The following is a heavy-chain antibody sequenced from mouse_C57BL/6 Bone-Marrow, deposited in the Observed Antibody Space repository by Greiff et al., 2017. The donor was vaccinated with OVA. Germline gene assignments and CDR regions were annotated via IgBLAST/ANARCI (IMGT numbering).Heavy chain of an antibody. J-gene: IGHJ2*01. Sequence: EVQLQQSGPELVKPGASVKIPCKASGYTFTDYYMAWVKQSHGKSLEWIGDINPNNGGTIYNQKFKGKATLTVDKSSSTAYMELRSLTSEYTAVYYCARSHYVPYYFDYWGQGTTLTVSS. CDR3: ARSHYVPYYFDY. V-gene: IGHV1-18*01. D-gene: IGHD1-1*01. CDR1: GYTFTDYY. CDR2: INPNNGGT.